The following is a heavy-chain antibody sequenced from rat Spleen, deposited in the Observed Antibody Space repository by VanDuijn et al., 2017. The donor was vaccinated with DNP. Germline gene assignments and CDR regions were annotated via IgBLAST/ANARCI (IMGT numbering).Heavy chain of an antibody. V-gene: IGHV5-25*01. Sequence: EVQLVESGGGLVQPGRSLKLSCAASGFTFSNYYMAWVRQAPKKGLEWVATISTSGSRTYYPDSVKGRFTISRDNAESSLYLQMNSLKSEDTATYYCARQYGGYDYWGQGVMVTVSS. CDR2: ISTSGSRT. CDR3: ARQYGGYDY. J-gene: IGHJ2*01. D-gene: IGHD1-11*01. CDR1: GFTFSNYY.